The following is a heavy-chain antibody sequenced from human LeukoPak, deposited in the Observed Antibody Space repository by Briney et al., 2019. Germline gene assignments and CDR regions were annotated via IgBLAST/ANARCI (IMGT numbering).Heavy chain of an antibody. D-gene: IGHD2-21*01. CDR3: AKAPVATCRGAYCYPFDY. V-gene: IGHV3-48*03. CDR2: ISSSGSTI. CDR1: GFTFRSYE. Sequence: GGSLRLSCAASGFTFRSYEMNWVRQAPGKGLEWVSYISSSGSTIYYADSVKGRFTISRDSSKNTLFLQMNRLRPEDAAVYYCAKAPVATCRGAYCYPFDYWGQGTLVTVSS. J-gene: IGHJ4*02.